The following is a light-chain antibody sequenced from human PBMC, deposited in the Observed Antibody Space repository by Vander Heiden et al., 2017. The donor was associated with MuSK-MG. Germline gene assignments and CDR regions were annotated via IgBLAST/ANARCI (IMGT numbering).Light chain of an antibody. CDR3: QQRYSGSRT. CDR1: HDINSA. V-gene: IGKV1-39*01. J-gene: IGKJ1*01. CDR2: FSS. Sequence: DIQMTQHPPPLSASVGDRVTITCRASHDINSALHWYHRTPGKLPKLLRSFSSNLRGSVTSGCVSGRSGAECSPPITGMQNDDVSAVYCQQRYSGSRTFGEGTKVEMK.